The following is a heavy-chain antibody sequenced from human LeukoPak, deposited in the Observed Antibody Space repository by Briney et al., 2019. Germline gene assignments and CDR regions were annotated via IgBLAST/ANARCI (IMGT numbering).Heavy chain of an antibody. CDR1: GGSISSHY. CDR3: EREIAEYFDY. D-gene: IGHD3-3*01. V-gene: IGHV4-59*11. CDR2: IYYSGST. J-gene: IGHJ4*02. Sequence: SETLSLTCTVSGGSISSHYWSWIRQPPGKGLEWIGYIYYSGSTNYNPSLKSRVTISVDTSKNQFSLKLSSVTAADTAVYYCEREIAEYFDYWGQGTLVTVSS.